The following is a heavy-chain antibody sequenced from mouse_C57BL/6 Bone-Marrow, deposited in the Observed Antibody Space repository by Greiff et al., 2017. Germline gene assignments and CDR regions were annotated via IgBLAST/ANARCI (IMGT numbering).Heavy chain of an antibody. V-gene: IGHV5-12*01. CDR2: ISNGGGST. J-gene: IGHJ1*03. D-gene: IGHD2-3*01. CDR1: GFTFSDYY. CDR3: ARHRWLLRYFDV. Sequence: EVKLVESGGGLVQPGGSLKLSCAASGFTFSDYYMYWVRQTPAKRLEWVAYISNGGGSTYYPDTVKGRFTISRDNAKNTLYLQRSRLKSEDTAMYYCARHRWLLRYFDVWGTGTTVTVSS.